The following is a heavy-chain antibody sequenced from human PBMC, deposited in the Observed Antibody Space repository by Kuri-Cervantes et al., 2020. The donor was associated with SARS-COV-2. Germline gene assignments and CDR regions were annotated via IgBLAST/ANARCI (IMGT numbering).Heavy chain of an antibody. V-gene: IGHV4-61*08. Sequence: SETLSLTCTVSGGSIDSGDYYWSWIRQPPGKGLEWIGYIYYSGSTNYNPSLKSRVTISVDTSKDQFSLKLSSVTAADTAVYYCAREPQYGDYFDYWGQGTLVTVSS. CDR2: IYYSGST. D-gene: IGHD4-17*01. CDR3: AREPQYGDYFDY. J-gene: IGHJ4*02. CDR1: GGSIDSGDYY.